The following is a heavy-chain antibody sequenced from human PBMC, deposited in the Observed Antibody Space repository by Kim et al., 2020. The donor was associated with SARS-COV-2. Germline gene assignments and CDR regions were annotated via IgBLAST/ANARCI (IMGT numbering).Heavy chain of an antibody. D-gene: IGHD3-10*01. CDR3: ASSLGAMVRGNYMDV. CDR1: GFTFSSYE. CDR2: ISRSGSTK. J-gene: IGHJ6*03. Sequence: GGSLRLSCAASGFTFSSYEMNWVRQAPGKGLEWVSYISRSGSTKYYADSVKGRFTISRDNAKNSLYLQMNSLRVEDTAVYYCASSLGAMVRGNYMDVWGKGTTVTVSS. V-gene: IGHV3-48*03.